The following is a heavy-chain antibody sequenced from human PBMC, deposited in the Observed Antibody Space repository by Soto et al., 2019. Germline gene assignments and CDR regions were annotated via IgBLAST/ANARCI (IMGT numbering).Heavy chain of an antibody. Sequence: QLQLQESGPGLVKPSETLSLTCTVSGGSISSSSYYWGWIRQPPGKGLEWIGSIYYSGSTYYTPSIKSRVTISVDTPKNGFSLKQSAVTAPDTAVYYCARRLPGMGFDFWGQGTLVTVSS. CDR1: GGSISSSSYY. D-gene: IGHD5-12*01. CDR2: IYYSGST. CDR3: ARRLPGMGFDF. J-gene: IGHJ4*02. V-gene: IGHV4-39*02.